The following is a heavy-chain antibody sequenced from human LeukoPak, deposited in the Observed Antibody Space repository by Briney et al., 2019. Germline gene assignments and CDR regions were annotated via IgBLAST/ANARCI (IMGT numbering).Heavy chain of an antibody. Sequence: PSETLSLTCTVSGGSISSSSYYWGWIRQPPGKGLEWIGSIYYSGSTYYNPSLKSRVTISVDTSKNQFSLKLSSVTAADTAVYYCARDKPQKYYYDSSGYSLGAFDIWGQGTMVTVSS. CDR2: IYYSGST. V-gene: IGHV4-39*07. J-gene: IGHJ3*02. CDR1: GGSISSSSYY. D-gene: IGHD3-22*01. CDR3: ARDKPQKYYYDSSGYSLGAFDI.